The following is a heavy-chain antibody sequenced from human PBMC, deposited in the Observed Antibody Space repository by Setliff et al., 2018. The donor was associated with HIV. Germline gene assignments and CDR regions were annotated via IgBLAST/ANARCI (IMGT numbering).Heavy chain of an antibody. V-gene: IGHV3-33*01. Sequence: GGSLRLSCEGSGFTFSVYGMHWVRQAPGKGLEWVAVIWHDGGKKYYADSLKGRFTISRDDSKNTLYLQMNSLRVEDTAVYYCARDYLYYNMYNGSPVYGMDVWGQGTTVTVSS. CDR3: ARDYLYYNMYNGSPVYGMDV. CDR2: IWHDGGKK. D-gene: IGHD3-10*01. J-gene: IGHJ6*02. CDR1: GFTFSVYG.